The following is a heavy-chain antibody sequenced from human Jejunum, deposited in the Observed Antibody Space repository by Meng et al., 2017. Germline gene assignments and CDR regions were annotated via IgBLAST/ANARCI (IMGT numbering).Heavy chain of an antibody. CDR1: GASISSSNYY. CDR2: FTFGGST. D-gene: IGHD1-1*01. J-gene: IGHJ4*02. Sequence: SETLSLTCSVSGASISSSNYYWGWIRQPPGKGLEWIVSFTFGGSTYSSPSLNSRVSISFDTTKNQLSLKLTSVTAADTAVYYCATGSYSDYWGQGTLVTVSS. V-gene: IGHV4-39*07. CDR3: ATGSYSDY.